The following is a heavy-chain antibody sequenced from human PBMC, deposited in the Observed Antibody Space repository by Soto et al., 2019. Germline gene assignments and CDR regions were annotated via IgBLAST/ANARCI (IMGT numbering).Heavy chain of an antibody. Sequence: QVQLQESGPGLVKPSQTLSLTCTVSGGSINSGGYYWSWIRQHPGKGLEWIGYIYYSGSTYYNPSLKSRVTISVDTSKNQFSLKLSSVTAADTAVYYCARTPTSIMVYAILDAFDIWGQGTMVTVSS. J-gene: IGHJ3*02. CDR3: ARTPTSIMVYAILDAFDI. V-gene: IGHV4-31*03. D-gene: IGHD2-8*01. CDR1: GGSINSGGYY. CDR2: IYYSGST.